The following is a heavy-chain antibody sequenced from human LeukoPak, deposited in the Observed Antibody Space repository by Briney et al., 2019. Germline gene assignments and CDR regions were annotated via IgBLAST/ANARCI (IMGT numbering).Heavy chain of an antibody. J-gene: IGHJ6*03. D-gene: IGHD3-3*01. CDR2: ISAYNGNT. Sequence: ASVKVSCKASGYTFTSYGISWVRQAPGQGLEWMGWISAYNGNTNYAQKLQGRVTMTTDTSTSTAYMELRSLRSDDTAVYYLAREGVTIFGVVIEDYYYYMDVWGKGTTVTVSS. V-gene: IGHV1-18*01. CDR1: GYTFTSYG. CDR3: AREGVTIFGVVIEDYYYYMDV.